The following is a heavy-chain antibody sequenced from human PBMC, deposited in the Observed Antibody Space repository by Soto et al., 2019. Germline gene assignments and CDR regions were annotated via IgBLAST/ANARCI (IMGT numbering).Heavy chain of an antibody. CDR2: IFSSGES. V-gene: IGHV3-53*01. CDR1: GFTVSSTY. Sequence: GSLRLSCAASGFTVSSTYMSWVRQAPGKGLEWVSIIFSSGESFYAGSVKGRFTISRDGSDNTVYLQMNSLKAEDTAVYYCARGAIGMVRTFDRWGQGTLVTVSS. D-gene: IGHD3-10*01. CDR3: ARGAIGMVRTFDR. J-gene: IGHJ4*02.